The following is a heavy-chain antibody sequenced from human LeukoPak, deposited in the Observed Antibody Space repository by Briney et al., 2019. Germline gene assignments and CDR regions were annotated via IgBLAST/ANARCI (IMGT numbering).Heavy chain of an antibody. Sequence: SETLSLTCTVSGGSIDSYYWSWIRQPAGKGLEWIGRIYSSGSTNYNPSVKSRVTISVDKSKNQFSLKLTSVIAADTAVYYCARDRWPAAMGGYYYYYMDVWGKGTTVTVSS. CDR1: GGSIDSYY. V-gene: IGHV4-4*07. D-gene: IGHD2-2*01. CDR3: ARDRWPAAMGGYYYYYMDV. CDR2: IYSSGST. J-gene: IGHJ6*03.